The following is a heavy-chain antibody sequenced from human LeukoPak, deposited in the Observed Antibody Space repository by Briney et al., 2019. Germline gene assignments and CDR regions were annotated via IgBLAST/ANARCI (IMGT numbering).Heavy chain of an antibody. CDR3: ARNVVEKIAELYYFDY. CDR2: ISSGSSYK. Sequence: GGSLRPSCTVSGFTFGSYSMNWDRQAPGKGLEWVSSISSGSSYKYYADSVQGRFTISRDNAKNSVYLQMNSLRAEDTAVYYCARNVVEKIAELYYFDYWGQGTLVTVSS. V-gene: IGHV3-21*01. J-gene: IGHJ4*02. D-gene: IGHD6-13*01. CDR1: GFTFGSYS.